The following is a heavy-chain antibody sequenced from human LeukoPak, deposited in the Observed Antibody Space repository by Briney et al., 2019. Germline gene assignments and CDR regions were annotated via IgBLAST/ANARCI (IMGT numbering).Heavy chain of an antibody. Sequence: GGSRRLSCSASGFTFSTYNMNWVRQAPGKGLEWVSFIGTSSGAIYYADSVKGRFTIFRDNARKSLYLQMNSLRDEDTAVYYCARNLDSWGQGALVTVSS. CDR2: IGTSSGAI. CDR1: GFTFSTYN. J-gene: IGHJ5*01. V-gene: IGHV3-48*02. CDR3: ARNLDS.